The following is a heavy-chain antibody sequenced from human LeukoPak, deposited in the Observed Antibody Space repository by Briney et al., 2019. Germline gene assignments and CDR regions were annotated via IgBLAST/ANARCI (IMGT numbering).Heavy chain of an antibody. D-gene: IGHD6-19*01. V-gene: IGHV4-34*01. CDR1: GGSFSGYY. J-gene: IGHJ4*02. Sequence: SETLSLTCAVYGGSFSGYYWSWIRQPPGKGLEWIGEINHSGSTNYNPSLKSRVTISVDTSENQFSLKLSSVTAADTAVYYCARRGSSGWYYWGQGTLVTVSS. CDR2: INHSGST. CDR3: ARRGSSGWYY.